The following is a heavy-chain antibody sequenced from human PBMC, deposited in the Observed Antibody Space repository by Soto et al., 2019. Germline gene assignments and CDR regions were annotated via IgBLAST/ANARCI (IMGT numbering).Heavy chain of an antibody. V-gene: IGHV3-66*01. CDR2: IYSGGST. CDR3: ASKGIQLWSGYFDY. J-gene: IGHJ4*02. CDR1: GFTVSSNY. D-gene: IGHD5-18*01. Sequence: EVQLVESGGGLVQPGGSLRLSCAASGFTVSSNYMSWVRQAPGKGLEWVSVIYSGGSTYYADSVKGRFTISRDNSKTMLYLQMNSLRAEDTAVYYCASKGIQLWSGYFDYWGQGTLVTVSS.